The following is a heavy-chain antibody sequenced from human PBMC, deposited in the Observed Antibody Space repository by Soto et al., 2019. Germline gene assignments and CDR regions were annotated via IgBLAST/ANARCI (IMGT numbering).Heavy chain of an antibody. J-gene: IGHJ4*02. Sequence: GGSLRLSCEASGFTFSIYGMHWVRQAPGKGLEWVAVISYDGSNKYYADSVKGRFTISRENSKNMVYLQMNSLRAEDTAVYYCARATGADKEDYWGQGTLVTVSS. CDR3: ARATGADKEDY. D-gene: IGHD3-10*01. CDR2: ISYDGSNK. V-gene: IGHV3-30*03. CDR1: GFTFSIYG.